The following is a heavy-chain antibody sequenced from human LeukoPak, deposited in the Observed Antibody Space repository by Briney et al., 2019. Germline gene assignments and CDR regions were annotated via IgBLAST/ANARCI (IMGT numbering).Heavy chain of an antibody. D-gene: IGHD5-18*01. CDR2: IYSGGST. Sequence: GGSLRLSCAASGFTVSSNYMSWVRQAPGKGLEGVSVIYSGGSTYYADSVKGRFTISRDNSKNTLYLQMNSLRAEDTAVYYCASLGYSYGYAFDYWGQGTLVTVSS. CDR1: GFTVSSNY. J-gene: IGHJ4*02. V-gene: IGHV3-53*01. CDR3: ASLGYSYGYAFDY.